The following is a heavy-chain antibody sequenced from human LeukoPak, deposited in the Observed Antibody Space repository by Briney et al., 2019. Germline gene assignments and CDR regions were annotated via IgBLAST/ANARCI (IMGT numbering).Heavy chain of an antibody. V-gene: IGHV4-59*01. D-gene: IGHD6-25*01. J-gene: IGHJ6*03. Sequence: SETLSLTCTVSGGSISSYYWTWIRQPPGKGLEWIGYIYYSGSTYYSGSTNYNPSLKSRVTISVDTSKNQLSLKLSSVTAADTAVYYCARDRLKRLDSGKSYYYYYMDVWGKGTTVTISS. CDR2: IYYSGSTYYSGST. CDR1: GGSISSYY. CDR3: ARDRLKRLDSGKSYYYYYMDV.